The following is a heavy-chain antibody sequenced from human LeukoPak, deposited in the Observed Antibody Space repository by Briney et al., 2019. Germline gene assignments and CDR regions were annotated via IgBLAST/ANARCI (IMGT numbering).Heavy chain of an antibody. J-gene: IGHJ3*01. D-gene: IGHD3-22*01. CDR3: ARDPYYYDNSFGAFDV. CDR1: GGSISSSSYY. V-gene: IGHV4-39*01. Sequence: KPSETLSLTCTVSGGSISSSSYYWGWIRQPPGKGLEWIGSIYYSGSTYYNPSLKSRVTISVDTSKNQFSLKLSSVTAADTAVYYCARDPYYYDNSFGAFDVWGQGTMVTVSS. CDR2: IYYSGST.